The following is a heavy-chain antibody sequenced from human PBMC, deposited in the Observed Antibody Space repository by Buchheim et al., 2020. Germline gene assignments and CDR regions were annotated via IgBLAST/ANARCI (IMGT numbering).Heavy chain of an antibody. D-gene: IGHD3-3*01. CDR1: GFTFRTYG. CDR2: ISFDGSNK. Sequence: QVQLVESGGGVVQPGRSLRLSCAASGFTFRTYGMHWVRQAPGKGLEWVAVISFDGSNKYYADSVKGRLTISRDNPKNQLYLQMNSLRAEDTAVYYCAKDRYRAGIFGMIKDYYYGMDVWGQGTT. J-gene: IGHJ6*02. V-gene: IGHV3-30*18. CDR3: AKDRYRAGIFGMIKDYYYGMDV.